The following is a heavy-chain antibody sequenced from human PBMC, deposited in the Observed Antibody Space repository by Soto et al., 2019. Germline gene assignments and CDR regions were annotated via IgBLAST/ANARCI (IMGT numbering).Heavy chain of an antibody. Sequence: VASVKVSCKASGYTFTSYYMHWVRQAPGQGLEWMGIINTSGGSTSYAQKFQGRVTMTRDTSTSTVYMELSSLRSEDTAVYYCASHYYGSGSYYNAFDIRGQGTMVTVSS. CDR2: INTSGGST. V-gene: IGHV1-46*01. CDR1: GYTFTSYY. D-gene: IGHD3-10*01. CDR3: ASHYYGSGSYYNAFDI. J-gene: IGHJ3*02.